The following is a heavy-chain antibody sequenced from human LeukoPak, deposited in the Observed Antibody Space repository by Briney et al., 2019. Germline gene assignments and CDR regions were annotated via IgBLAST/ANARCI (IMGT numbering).Heavy chain of an antibody. J-gene: IGHJ4*02. Sequence: GGSLRLSCAASGFTFSSYAMHWVRQAPGKGLEWVAVISYDGSNKYYADSVKGRFTISRDNPKNTLYLQMNSLRAEDTAVYYCARDLIRRGQGTLVTVSS. V-gene: IGHV3-30-3*01. D-gene: IGHD2-8*01. CDR1: GFTFSSYA. CDR3: ARDLIR. CDR2: ISYDGSNK.